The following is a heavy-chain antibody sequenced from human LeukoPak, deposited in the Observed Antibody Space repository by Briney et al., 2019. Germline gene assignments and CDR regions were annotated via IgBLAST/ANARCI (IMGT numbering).Heavy chain of an antibody. V-gene: IGHV3-7*01. J-gene: IGHJ4*02. Sequence: GGSLRLSCAASGFTFSTYWMSWVRQAPGKGLEWVANIKEDGSEKYYGDSVKGRFTTSRDNAKNSLYLQMNSLRAEDTAVYYCARDSSGYQWGQGTLVTVSS. CDR3: ARDSSGYQ. CDR1: GFTFSTYW. D-gene: IGHD3-22*01. CDR2: IKEDGSEK.